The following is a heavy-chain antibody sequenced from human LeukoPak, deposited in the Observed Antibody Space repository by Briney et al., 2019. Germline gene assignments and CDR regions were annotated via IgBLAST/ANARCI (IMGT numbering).Heavy chain of an antibody. J-gene: IGHJ4*02. CDR2: ILYDGSKK. CDR1: GFTFSSYA. Sequence: GRSLRLSCAASGFTFSSYAMRWVRQAPGKGLEWVAIILYDGSKKYYADSVKGRFTISRDSSKNTLYLQMNSLRAEDTAEYCCEWWANWQRFPRFDFWGKGTPVTVSS. V-gene: IGHV3-30*04. D-gene: IGHD5-12*01. CDR3: EWWANWQRFPRFDF.